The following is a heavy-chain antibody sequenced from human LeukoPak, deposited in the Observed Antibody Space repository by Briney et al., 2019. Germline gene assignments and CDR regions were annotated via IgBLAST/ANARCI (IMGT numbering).Heavy chain of an antibody. CDR3: ATGIRERGFDS. J-gene: IGHJ4*02. CDR1: GFSFSTSW. V-gene: IGHV3-74*01. Sequence: GGSLRLSCAASGFSFSTSWMHWVRQAPGKGLVWVSRIHSDASSRIYADSVKGRFTISRDNAKNTLYLQMNSLRAEDTALYFCATGIRERGFDSWGQGTLVTVSS. D-gene: IGHD1-1*01. CDR2: IHSDASSR.